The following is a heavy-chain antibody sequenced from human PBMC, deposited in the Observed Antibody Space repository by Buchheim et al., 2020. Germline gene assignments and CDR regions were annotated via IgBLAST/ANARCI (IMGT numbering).Heavy chain of an antibody. D-gene: IGHD4-17*01. V-gene: IGHV3-7*01. CDR3: ARDRFDDGEYYYYGMDV. J-gene: IGHJ6*02. CDR1: GFTFSSYW. CDR2: IKQDGSEK. Sequence: EVQLVESGGGLVQPGGSLRLSCAASGFTFSSYWMSWVRQAPGKGLEWVANIKQDGSEKYYVDSVKGRFTISRDNAKNSLSLKMNSLSAEDTAVYYGARDRFDDGEYYYYGMDVWGQGTT.